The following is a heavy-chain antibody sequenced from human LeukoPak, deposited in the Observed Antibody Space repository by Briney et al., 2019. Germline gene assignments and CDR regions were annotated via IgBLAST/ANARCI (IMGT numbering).Heavy chain of an antibody. D-gene: IGHD1-1*01. CDR1: GYSFTRYW. Sequence: GESLKISCKGSGYSFTRYWIGWVRQMPGKGLEWMGIIYPADSDTRYSPSFRGQVTISADKSISTAYLQWSSLKASDTAMYYCARRKDWNPKSDGFDIWGQGTMVTVSA. CDR3: ARRKDWNPKSDGFDI. V-gene: IGHV5-51*01. CDR2: IYPADSDT. J-gene: IGHJ3*02.